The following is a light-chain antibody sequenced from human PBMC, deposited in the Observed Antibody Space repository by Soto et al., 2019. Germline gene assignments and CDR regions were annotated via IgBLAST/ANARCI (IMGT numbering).Light chain of an antibody. J-gene: IGKJ3*01. CDR1: QSLVSSDGNTY. Sequence: DVVMTQSPLSLPVTLGQPASISCRSSQSLVSSDGNTYLNWFHQRPGQSPRRLIYKVSNRDSGVPDRFSGSGSGTEFTLTISRVEAEDAGVYYCMQAAQWPRTCGPGTKVDIK. V-gene: IGKV2-30*01. CDR3: MQAAQWPRT. CDR2: KVS.